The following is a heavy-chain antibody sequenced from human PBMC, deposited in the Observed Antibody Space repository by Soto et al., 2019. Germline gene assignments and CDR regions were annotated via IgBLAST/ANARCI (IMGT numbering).Heavy chain of an antibody. CDR2: ISSSSSTI. D-gene: IGHD1-20*01. CDR3: AREGITKGLNYFDY. J-gene: IGHJ4*02. Sequence: EVQLVESGGGVVQPGGSLRLSCAASGFTFSSYSMNWVRQAPGKGLEWVSYISSSSSTIYYAVSVKGRFTISRDNAKNSLYLQMNSLRVEDTAVYYCAREGITKGLNYFDYWGQGTLVTVSS. CDR1: GFTFSSYS. V-gene: IGHV3-48*01.